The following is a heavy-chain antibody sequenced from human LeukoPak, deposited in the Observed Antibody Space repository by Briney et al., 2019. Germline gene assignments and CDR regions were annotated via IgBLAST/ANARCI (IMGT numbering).Heavy chain of an antibody. D-gene: IGHD3-9*01. CDR3: AREGYDILTGYSYNWFDP. CDR2: ISSSSSYI. CDR1: GFTFSSYA. V-gene: IGHV3-21*01. J-gene: IGHJ5*02. Sequence: GRSLRLSCAASGFTFSSYAMHWVRQAPGKGLEWVSSISSSSSYIYYADSVKGRFTISRDNAKNSLYLQMNSLRAEDTAVYYCAREGYDILTGYSYNWFDPWGQGTLVTVSS.